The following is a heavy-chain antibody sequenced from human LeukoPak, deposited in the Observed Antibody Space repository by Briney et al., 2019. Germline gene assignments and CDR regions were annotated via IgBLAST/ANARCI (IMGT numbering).Heavy chain of an antibody. V-gene: IGHV1-2*02. CDR1: GYTFTGYY. J-gene: IGHJ4*02. Sequence: ASVKVSCKASGYTFTGYYLHWVRQAPGQGLEWMGWVNPNSGDTNYAQRFRGRVTMTRDTSISTAYMELSRLRSDDTAFYYCARDHPLYYYDSTGTFDSWGQGTLVTVSS. D-gene: IGHD3-22*01. CDR2: VNPNSGDT. CDR3: ARDHPLYYYDSTGTFDS.